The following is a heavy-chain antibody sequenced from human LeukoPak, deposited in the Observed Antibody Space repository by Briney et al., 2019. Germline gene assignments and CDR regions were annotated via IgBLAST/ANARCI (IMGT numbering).Heavy chain of an antibody. Sequence: GGSLRLSCAASGFTFSSYGMHWVRQAPGKGLEWVSVIYSGGSTYYADSVKGRFTISRDNSKNTLYLQMNSLRAEDTAVYYCARDSGSYLFDYWGQGTLVTVSS. V-gene: IGHV3-66*01. CDR1: GFTFSSYG. D-gene: IGHD1-26*01. CDR2: IYSGGST. J-gene: IGHJ4*02. CDR3: ARDSGSYLFDY.